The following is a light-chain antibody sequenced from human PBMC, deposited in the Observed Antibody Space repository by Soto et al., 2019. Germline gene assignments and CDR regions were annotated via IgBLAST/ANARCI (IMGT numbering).Light chain of an antibody. Sequence: EIVLTQSPCTLSLSPGERATLSCRASQSVGSSLAWYQQKPGQAPRLLIYGASSRATVIPDRFSGSGSGTDFTLTISRLEPEDFAVYYCQQYGSSPPLTFGGGTKVEIK. J-gene: IGKJ4*01. CDR1: QSVGSS. V-gene: IGKV3-20*01. CDR2: GAS. CDR3: QQYGSSPPLT.